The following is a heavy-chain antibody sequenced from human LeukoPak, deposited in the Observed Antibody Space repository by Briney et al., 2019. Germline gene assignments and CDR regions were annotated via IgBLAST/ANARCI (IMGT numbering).Heavy chain of an antibody. V-gene: IGHV3-30*02. J-gene: IGHJ5*02. CDR2: IRYDGSNK. D-gene: IGHD3-22*01. CDR3: AKAMIVQNWFDP. Sequence: PGGSLRLSCAASGFTFSSYGMHWVRQAPGKGLEWVAFIRYDGSNKYYADSVKGRFTISRDNSKNTLYLQMNSLRAEDTAVYYCAKAMIVQNWFDPWGQGTLVTVSS. CDR1: GFTFSSYG.